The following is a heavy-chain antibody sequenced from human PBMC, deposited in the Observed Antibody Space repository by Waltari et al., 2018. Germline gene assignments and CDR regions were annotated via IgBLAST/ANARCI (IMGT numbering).Heavy chain of an antibody. CDR2: IYYSGST. V-gene: IGHV4-39*01. D-gene: IGHD1-20*01. J-gene: IGHJ5*02. Sequence: QLQLQESGPGLVKPSATLSLTCTVSGASFRSMSYYWGWIRQPPGKGLDWIGSIYYSGSTYYNPSLKSRVTISVDTSKNQFSLTLSSVTAADTAVYYCARHDLYKSRKFDPWGQGTLVTVSS. CDR1: GASFRSMSYY. CDR3: ARHDLYKSRKFDP.